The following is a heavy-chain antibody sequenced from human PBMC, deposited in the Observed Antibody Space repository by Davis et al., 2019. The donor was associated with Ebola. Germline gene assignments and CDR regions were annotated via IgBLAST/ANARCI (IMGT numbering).Heavy chain of an antibody. J-gene: IGHJ4*02. V-gene: IGHV5-51*01. CDR2: IYPADSDT. CDR3: TRRLGTYCTSSSCYGFDY. CDR1: GYSFTSYW. D-gene: IGHD2-2*01. Sequence: GESLKISCKGSGYSFTSYWIGWVRQMPGKGLEWMGIIYPADSDTRYSPSFQGQVTISADKSISTAFLQWSSLKASDTAMYYCTRRLGTYCTSSSCYGFDYWGQGTLVTVSS.